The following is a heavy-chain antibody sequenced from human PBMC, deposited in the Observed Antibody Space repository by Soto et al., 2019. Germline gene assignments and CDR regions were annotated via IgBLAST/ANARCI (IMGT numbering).Heavy chain of an antibody. D-gene: IGHD6-19*01. CDR2: INGGNGNT. J-gene: IGHJ4*02. Sequence: AASVKVSCKASGYTFTNYVMYWVRQAPGQKLEWMGWINGGNGNTQYSQKFQGRVTITRDTSASAAYMELTSLRSEDTAIYYCARGLGERIGVAFDYWGQGTLVTVSS. CDR3: ARGLGERIGVAFDY. V-gene: IGHV1-3*01. CDR1: GYTFTNYV.